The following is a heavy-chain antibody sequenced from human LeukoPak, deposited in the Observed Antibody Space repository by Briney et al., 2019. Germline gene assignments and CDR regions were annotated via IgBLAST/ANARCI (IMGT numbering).Heavy chain of an antibody. CDR2: IKQDGSEK. D-gene: IGHD3-22*01. J-gene: IGHJ4*02. Sequence: GGSLRLSCAVSGFTFSSYWMNWVRQAPGKGLEWVANIKQDGSEKDYVDSVKGRFTISRDNAKNSVYLQMNSLRVEDTAVYYCARDYYVSSGYYYEYYFDYWGQGTLVTVSS. CDR3: ARDYYVSSGYYYEYYFDY. CDR1: GFTFSSYW. V-gene: IGHV3-7*01.